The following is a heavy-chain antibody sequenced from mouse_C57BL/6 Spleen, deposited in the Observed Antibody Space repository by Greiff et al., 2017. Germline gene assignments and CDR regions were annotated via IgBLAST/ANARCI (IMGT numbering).Heavy chain of an antibody. D-gene: IGHD1-1*02. V-gene: IGHV1-82*01. CDR3: ARSEEIWGDY. J-gene: IGHJ2*01. Sequence: VQLQQSGPELVKPGASVKISCKASGYAFSSSWMNWVKQRPGKGLEWIGRIYPGDGDTNYNGKFKGKATLTADKSSSTAYMQLSSLTSEDSAVYFCARSEEIWGDYWGQGTTLTVSS. CDR2: IYPGDGDT. CDR1: GYAFSSSW.